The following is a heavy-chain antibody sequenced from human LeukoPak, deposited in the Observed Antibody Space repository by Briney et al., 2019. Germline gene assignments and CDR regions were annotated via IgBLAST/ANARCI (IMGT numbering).Heavy chain of an antibody. CDR1: GYTFNSYE. D-gene: IGHD2-8*01. CDR3: ARGRSPSGVATSYYMDV. CDR2: MNPNSGNT. V-gene: IGHV1-8*03. J-gene: IGHJ6*03. Sequence: GASVKVSCKASGYTFNSYEINWVRQAIGQGLEWMGWMNPNSGNTGYPQKFQGRVTITRNTSISTAYMELSSLRSEDTAVYYCARGRSPSGVATSYYMDVWGKGTTVTVSS.